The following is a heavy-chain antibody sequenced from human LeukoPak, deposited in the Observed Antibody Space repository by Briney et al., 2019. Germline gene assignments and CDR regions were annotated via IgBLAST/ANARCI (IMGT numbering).Heavy chain of an antibody. Sequence: PSETLSLTCSVSGGSLSTYSWSWVRQSPGKRLEWIGYLYYGGTTNYNPSLKSRATISADTAKNQFSLRLRSVTAADTAIYYCARDTTVAFGTQHWGQGTLVTVSS. CDR2: LYYGGTT. CDR3: ARDTTVAFGTQH. J-gene: IGHJ4*02. D-gene: IGHD3-16*01. V-gene: IGHV4-59*01. CDR1: GGSLSTYS.